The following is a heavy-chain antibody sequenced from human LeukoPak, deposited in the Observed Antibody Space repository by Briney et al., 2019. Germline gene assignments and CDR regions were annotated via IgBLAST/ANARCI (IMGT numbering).Heavy chain of an antibody. CDR1: GYTFTSYD. CDR3: ARVSSTEGWFDP. Sequence: ASVKVSCKASGYTFTSYDINWVRQATGQGLEWMGWMNPNSGNTGYAQKFQGRVTITRNTSISTAYMELSSLRSEDTAVYYCARVSSTEGWFDPWGQGTLVTVSS. D-gene: IGHD2-2*01. J-gene: IGHJ5*02. V-gene: IGHV1-8*03. CDR2: MNPNSGNT.